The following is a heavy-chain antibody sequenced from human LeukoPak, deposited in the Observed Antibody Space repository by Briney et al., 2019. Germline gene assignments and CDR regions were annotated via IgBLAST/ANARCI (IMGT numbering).Heavy chain of an antibody. D-gene: IGHD2-15*01. Sequence: ASVKVSCKASGYTFTSYGISWVRQAPGQGLEWMGWISAYNGNTSYAQKLQGRVTMTTDTSTSTAYMELRSLRSDDTAVYYCARAYCSGGSCYRRVDDYWGQGTLVTVSS. CDR2: ISAYNGNT. CDR1: GYTFTSYG. CDR3: ARAYCSGGSCYRRVDDY. J-gene: IGHJ4*02. V-gene: IGHV1-18*01.